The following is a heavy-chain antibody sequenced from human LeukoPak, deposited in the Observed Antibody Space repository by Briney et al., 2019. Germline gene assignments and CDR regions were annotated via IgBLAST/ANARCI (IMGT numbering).Heavy chain of an antibody. J-gene: IGHJ4*02. CDR1: GGSISNYY. D-gene: IGHD1-1*01. CDR2: ILYSGTTT. V-gene: IGHV4-59*01. Sequence: SETLSLTCTVSGGSISNYYWSWIRQTPGKGLEWIGYILYSGTTTNYNPSLKSRLTTSVDTSKNQFSLKLSSVTAAATAVYYCARVGDWNDLVYWGQGTLVTVSS. CDR3: ARVGDWNDLVY.